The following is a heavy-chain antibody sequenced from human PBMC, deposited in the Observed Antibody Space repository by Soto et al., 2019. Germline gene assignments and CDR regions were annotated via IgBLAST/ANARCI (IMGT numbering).Heavy chain of an antibody. CDR3: ARALRYFGSRSSLDY. D-gene: IGHD3-10*01. J-gene: IGHJ4*02. CDR1: GYRFTTYY. V-gene: IGHV1-46*01. Sequence: QVQLVQSGAEVKKPGASVIVSCKASGYRFTTYYIHWVRQAPGQGLEWMGIINPTGGSTTYAPKFQGRVTMTRDASTSTVYMELSSLRSEDTAVYYCARALRYFGSRSSLDYWGQGTLVTVSS. CDR2: INPTGGST.